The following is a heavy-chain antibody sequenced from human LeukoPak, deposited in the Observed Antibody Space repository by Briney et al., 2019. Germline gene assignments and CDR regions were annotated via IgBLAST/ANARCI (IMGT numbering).Heavy chain of an antibody. CDR3: ARLGPWDILTGYPVDYYGMDV. CDR1: GGSFSGYY. J-gene: IGHJ6*02. Sequence: SETLSLTCAVYGGSFSGYYWSWIRQPPGKGLEWIGEINHSGSTNYNPSLKSRVTISVDTSKNQFSLKLSSVTAADTAVYYCARLGPWDILTGYPVDYYGMDVWGQGTTVTVSS. V-gene: IGHV4-34*01. D-gene: IGHD3-9*01. CDR2: INHSGST.